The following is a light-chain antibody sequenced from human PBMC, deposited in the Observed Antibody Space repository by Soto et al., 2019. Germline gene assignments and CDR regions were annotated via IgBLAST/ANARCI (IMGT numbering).Light chain of an antibody. CDR2: SDN. V-gene: IGLV1-44*01. J-gene: IGLJ2*01. CDR1: SSNIGSNT. Sequence: QSVLTQAPSASGTPGQRVTISCSGSSSNIGSNTVNWYQHLPGTAPKLHIYSDNQRPSGVPDRFSGSKSVTSASLAISGLQSEDEADYYCAAWDDIVSGPGVVFGGGTKLTVL. CDR3: AAWDDIVSGPGVV.